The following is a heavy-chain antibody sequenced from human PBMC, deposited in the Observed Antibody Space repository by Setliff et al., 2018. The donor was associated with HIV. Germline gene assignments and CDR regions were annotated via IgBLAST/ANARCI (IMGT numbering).Heavy chain of an antibody. Sequence: ASVKVSCKASGYTFTSYYMHWVRQAPGKGLEWMGRVDPEDGETITAEKFQGRVTMTADRSTDTIYMELSSLRSEDTAVYYCAKFNDYSNYVGAFDIWGQGTMVTVSS. CDR1: GYTFTSYY. J-gene: IGHJ3*02. V-gene: IGHV1-69-2*01. CDR2: VDPEDGET. CDR3: AKFNDYSNYVGAFDI. D-gene: IGHD4-4*01.